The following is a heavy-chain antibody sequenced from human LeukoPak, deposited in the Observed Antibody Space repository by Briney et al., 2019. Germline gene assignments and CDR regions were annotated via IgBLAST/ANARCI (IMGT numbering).Heavy chain of an antibody. D-gene: IGHD6-6*01. Sequence: PGGSLRLSCAASGFTFSSYEMNWIRQAPGKGLEWVSYISSSGSTIYYADSVKGRFTISRDNAKNSLYLQMNSLRAEDTAVYYCARGHYSSSSRVLWGQGTLVTVSS. J-gene: IGHJ4*02. V-gene: IGHV3-48*03. CDR1: GFTFSSYE. CDR2: ISSSGSTI. CDR3: ARGHYSSSSRVL.